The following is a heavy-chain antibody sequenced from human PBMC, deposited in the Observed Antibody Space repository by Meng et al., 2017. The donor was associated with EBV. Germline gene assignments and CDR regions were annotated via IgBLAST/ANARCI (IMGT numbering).Heavy chain of an antibody. Sequence: QGQLVQSGAEVKKPGASVKVSCKASGYTFTRYDINWVRQVPGQGLEWMGWMNPDSGDTGYAQKFQGRVTMTRDTSINTAYMDLSNLKSEDTALYYCARDVYGSGTYRSDPWGQGTLVTVSS. CDR3: ARDVYGSGTYRSDP. D-gene: IGHD3-10*01. J-gene: IGHJ5*02. CDR2: MNPDSGDT. CDR1: GYTFTRYD. V-gene: IGHV1-8*01.